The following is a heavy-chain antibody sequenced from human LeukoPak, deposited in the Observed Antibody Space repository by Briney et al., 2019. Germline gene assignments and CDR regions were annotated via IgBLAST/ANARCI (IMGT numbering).Heavy chain of an antibody. CDR2: IYYSGST. CDR3: ARDGYNPYYYYMDV. Sequence: PSETLSLTCTVSGGSISSSSYYWGWIRQPPGKGLEWIGYIYYSGSTNYNPSLKSRVTISVDTSKNQFSLKLSSVTAADTAVYYCARDGYNPYYYYMDVWGKGTTVTVSS. V-gene: IGHV4-61*01. J-gene: IGHJ6*03. D-gene: IGHD5-24*01. CDR1: GGSISSSSYY.